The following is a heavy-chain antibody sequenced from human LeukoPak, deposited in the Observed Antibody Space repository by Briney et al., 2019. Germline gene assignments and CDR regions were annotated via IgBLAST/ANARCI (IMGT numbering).Heavy chain of an antibody. CDR1: GGSISSGRYY. Sequence: RSETLSLTCTVAGGSISSGRYYWGGIRQPAGKGLEWLGGSYYSGSTYYNPSLKSRVNISVATSKNHFSLKLSSVTAADTAVYYCARFSRIQLRTYYYYYYMDVWGKGTTVTVSS. D-gene: IGHD5-18*01. V-gene: IGHV4-39*02. CDR2: SYYSGST. CDR3: ARFSRIQLRTYYYYYYMDV. J-gene: IGHJ6*03.